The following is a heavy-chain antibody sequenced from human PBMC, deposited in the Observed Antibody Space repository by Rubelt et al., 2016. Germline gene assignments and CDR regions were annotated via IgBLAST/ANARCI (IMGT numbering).Heavy chain of an antibody. J-gene: IGHJ4*02. V-gene: IGHV4-59*12. D-gene: IGHD6-19*01. CDR3: ARGPNSDGWLSFDY. CDR2: IYYSGSA. CDR1: GGSISTYY. Sequence: QVQLQESGPGLVKPSETLSLTCAVSGGSISTYYWSWIRQPPGKGLEWIGYIYYSGSANYNPSLKSRVTISVDKSKNQFSLILRSVTAADTAVYYCARGPNSDGWLSFDYWGQGTLVTVSS.